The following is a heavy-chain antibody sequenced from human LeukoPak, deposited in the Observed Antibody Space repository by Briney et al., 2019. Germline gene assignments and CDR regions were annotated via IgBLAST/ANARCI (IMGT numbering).Heavy chain of an antibody. V-gene: IGHV1-18*04. J-gene: IGHJ6*02. D-gene: IGHD2-2*01. Sequence: GASVKVSCKASGYTFTNYGFSWVRQAPGQGLEWMGRISTYSGNSNYAQQLQGRVTMTSDTSTSTVYMDLRSLRSDDTAVYYCARGYCRSTSCHEPPLYGMDVWGQGTTVTVS. CDR2: ISTYSGNS. CDR3: ARGYCRSTSCHEPPLYGMDV. CDR1: GYTFTNYG.